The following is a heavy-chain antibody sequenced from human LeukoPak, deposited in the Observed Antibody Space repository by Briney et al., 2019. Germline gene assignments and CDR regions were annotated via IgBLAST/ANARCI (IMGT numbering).Heavy chain of an antibody. D-gene: IGHD1-26*01. CDR1: GVTLSNYA. J-gene: IGHJ2*01. CDR3: AKDRTVGASYWYLDL. Sequence: GGSLRLSCVASGVTLSNYAMSWARQAPGKGLEWVSGISSSGSGGNTYYAGSVKGRFTISRDSSRNTLFLHMNTLRAEDTAIYYCAKDRTVGASYWYLDLWGRGTLVTVSS. V-gene: IGHV3-23*01. CDR2: ISSSGSGGNT.